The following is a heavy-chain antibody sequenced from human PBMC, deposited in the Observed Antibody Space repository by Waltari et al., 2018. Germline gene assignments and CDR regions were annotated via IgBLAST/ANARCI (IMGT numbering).Heavy chain of an antibody. Sequence: QVQLVQSGAEVKKPGSSVKVSCKASGGTFSSYAISWVRQAPGQGLEWMGGIIPILGIANYAQKFQGRVTITADESTSTAYMELSSLRSEDTAVYYCARGSSGWYGGGGAFDYWGQGTLVTVSS. CDR2: IIPILGIA. CDR1: GGTFSSYA. J-gene: IGHJ4*02. D-gene: IGHD6-19*01. V-gene: IGHV1-69*04. CDR3: ARGSSGWYGGGGAFDY.